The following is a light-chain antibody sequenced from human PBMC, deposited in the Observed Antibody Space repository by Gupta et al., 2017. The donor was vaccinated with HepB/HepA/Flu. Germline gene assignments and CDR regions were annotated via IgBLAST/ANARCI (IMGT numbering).Light chain of an antibody. CDR3: QQTNGTPYT. V-gene: IGKV1-39*01. CDR1: QGISSS. Sequence: DIQMTQSPSSLSASVGDRVTITCRASQGISSSLSWYQQKPGTAPKLLIYRAFSLQSGVPSRFSGSGSGTDFTLTITSLQPEDSATYFCQQTNGTPYTFGQGTQVEIK. J-gene: IGKJ2*01. CDR2: RAF.